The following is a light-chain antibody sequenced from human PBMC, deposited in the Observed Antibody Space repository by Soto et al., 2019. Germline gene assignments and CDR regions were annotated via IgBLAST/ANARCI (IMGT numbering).Light chain of an antibody. J-gene: IGLJ1*01. CDR2: DVS. V-gene: IGLV2-8*01. CDR3: GSYARSNGYV. CDR1: SSDVGYYNY. Sequence: QSALTQPPSASGSPGQSVTISCTGTSSDVGYYNYVSWYQQHPGKAPKLMIYDVSKRPSGVPDRFSGSKSGNTASLTVSGLQVEDEADYYCGSYARSNGYVFRTGTKLTVL.